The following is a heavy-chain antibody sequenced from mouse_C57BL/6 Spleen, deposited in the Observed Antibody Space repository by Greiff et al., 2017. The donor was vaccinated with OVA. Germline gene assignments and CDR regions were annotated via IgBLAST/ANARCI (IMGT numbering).Heavy chain of an antibody. V-gene: IGHV2-2*01. Sequence: VQLVESGPGLVQPSQSLSITCAVSGFSFTTYGVHWVRQSPGKGLEWLGVIWSGGSTDYNAAFISRLSISKDNSKSQVFFKMNSLQADDAAKYYGGREGSSYGYFDVWGTGTTVTVSS. D-gene: IGHD1-1*01. CDR1: GFSFTTYG. J-gene: IGHJ1*03. CDR2: IWSGGST. CDR3: GREGSSYGYFDV.